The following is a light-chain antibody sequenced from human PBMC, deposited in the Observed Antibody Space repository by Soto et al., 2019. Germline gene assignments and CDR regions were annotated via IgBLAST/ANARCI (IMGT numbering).Light chain of an antibody. CDR2: GAS. CDR3: QQYNNWPPLT. Sequence: EIVMTQSPATLSVSPGERATLSCRASQSVSSNLPWYQQKPGQAPRLLIYGASTRATGIPARFSGSGSGTEFTLTISSLQSEDFAVYYWQQYNNWPPLTFGGGTKVEIK. V-gene: IGKV3-15*01. J-gene: IGKJ4*01. CDR1: QSVSSN.